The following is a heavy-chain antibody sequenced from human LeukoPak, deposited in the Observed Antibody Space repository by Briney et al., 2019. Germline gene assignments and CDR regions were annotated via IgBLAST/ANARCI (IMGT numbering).Heavy chain of an antibody. CDR2: IYYGGTT. CDR3: ARRLTQYDCFDP. D-gene: IGHD2-2*01. CDR1: DGSISSSNYY. V-gene: IGHV4-39*01. J-gene: IGHJ5*02. Sequence: SETLSLTCTVSDGSISSSNYYWAWIRQPPGKGLEWIGSIYYGGTTYYSPSLKSRVTISADSSKNQFSLRLTSVTAADTAVYYCARRLTQYDCFDPWGQGILVTVSS.